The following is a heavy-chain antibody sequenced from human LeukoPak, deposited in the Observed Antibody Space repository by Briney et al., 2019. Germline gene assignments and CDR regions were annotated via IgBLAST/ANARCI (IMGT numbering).Heavy chain of an antibody. J-gene: IGHJ1*01. CDR2: INPADSDT. CDR1: GYSFTSYW. Sequence: GESLKISCKSSGYSFTSYWIGWLRQMPGKGLEWMGIINPADSDTRYSPSFQGQVTISVDKSISTAYLQWSSLEAPDTAMYFCATVPRIPAVGNTEYFRHWGQGTLVTVSS. V-gene: IGHV5-51*01. D-gene: IGHD6-13*01. CDR3: ATVPRIPAVGNTEYFRH.